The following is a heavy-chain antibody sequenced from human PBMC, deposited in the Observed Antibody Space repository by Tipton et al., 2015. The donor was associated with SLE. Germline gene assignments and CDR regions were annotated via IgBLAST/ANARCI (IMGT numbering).Heavy chain of an antibody. J-gene: IGHJ5*02. CDR3: ARVGAASGARYFDP. CDR2: IFYSGSN. Sequence: TLSLTCTVSGDSIISGAYYWSWVRPHPGRGLEWLAYIFYSGSNYYNPSLKSRLNISVDRSNNQFSLKLTSVTAADTAVYYCARVGAASGARYFDPWGQGMLVTVSS. D-gene: IGHD3-16*01. V-gene: IGHV4-31*03. CDR1: GDSIISGAYY.